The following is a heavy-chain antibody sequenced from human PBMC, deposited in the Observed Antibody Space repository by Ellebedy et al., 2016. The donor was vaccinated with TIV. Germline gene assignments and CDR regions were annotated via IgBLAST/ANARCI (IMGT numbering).Heavy chain of an antibody. CDR2: IYYSGSTDYSGST. CDR1: GGSISRSSYH. V-gene: IGHV4-39*01. Sequence: MPSETLSLTCTVSGGSISRSSYHRGWLRQPQGKGLEWIGNIYYSGSTDYSGSTYYNPYLQSRVNISVDTSKNQFSLRLSSVTAADTAVYYCARRGMMNYLSAEYFQQWGRGTLVTVSS. J-gene: IGHJ1*01. D-gene: IGHD3-16*01. CDR3: ARRGMMNYLSAEYFQQ.